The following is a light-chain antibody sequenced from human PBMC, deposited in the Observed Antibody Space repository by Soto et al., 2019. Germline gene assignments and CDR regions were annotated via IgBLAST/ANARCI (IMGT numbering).Light chain of an antibody. CDR3: QAWDTSSAHPGV. V-gene: IGLV3-21*02. CDR2: DDS. Sequence: SYEVTHPPSVSVAPGQTASITFVGTNISTKVVHWYQHKPGQAPVLVVFDDSDLPSGIPYRFYGSHSGKTATLTISRVEAGDEADYSCQAWDTSSAHPGVFGGGTKVT. J-gene: IGLJ3*02. CDR1: NISTKV.